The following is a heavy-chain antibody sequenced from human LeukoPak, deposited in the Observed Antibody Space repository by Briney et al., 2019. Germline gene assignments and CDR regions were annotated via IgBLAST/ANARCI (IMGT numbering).Heavy chain of an antibody. CDR3: ASEAHRGGGFDS. CDR2: IYFTGNT. J-gene: IGHJ4*02. CDR1: GGSISSDTYF. V-gene: IGHV4-39*01. D-gene: IGHD3-16*01. Sequence: PSETLSLTCTVSGGSISSDTYFWGWIRQPPGKGLEWIANIYFTGNTYYNPSLKSRATISVDTSKNQFSLTLSSVTAAATAVYYCASEAHRGGGFDSWGQGTQVTVSS.